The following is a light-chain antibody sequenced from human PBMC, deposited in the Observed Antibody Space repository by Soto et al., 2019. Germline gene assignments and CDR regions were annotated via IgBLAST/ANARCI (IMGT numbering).Light chain of an antibody. CDR1: QSISSW. V-gene: IGKV1-5*01. J-gene: IGKJ3*01. Sequence: DIQMTQSPSTLSASVGDRVTITCRASQSISSWLAWYQQKPGKAPKLLIYDPSSLESGVPARFSGSGSGTEFTLTISSLQPDDCATYDCQQYNSYSPKFTFGGGTKVDIK. CDR3: QQYNSYSPKFT. CDR2: DPS.